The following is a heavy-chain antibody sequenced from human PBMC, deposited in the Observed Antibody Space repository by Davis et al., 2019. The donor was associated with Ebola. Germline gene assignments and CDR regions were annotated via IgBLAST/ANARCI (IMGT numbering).Heavy chain of an antibody. D-gene: IGHD3-16*01. CDR3: ARARSPYARDGMDV. J-gene: IGHJ6*02. V-gene: IGHV3-74*01. CDR1: GFIFSDYW. Sequence: PGGSLRLSCAASGFIFSDYWMNWVRQTPGKGLAWVSRINSDGRGTSYADSVQGRFTISRDNAKGMVYLQLNNLRAEDSGVYYCARARSPYARDGMDVWGQGTTVTVSS. CDR2: INSDGRGT.